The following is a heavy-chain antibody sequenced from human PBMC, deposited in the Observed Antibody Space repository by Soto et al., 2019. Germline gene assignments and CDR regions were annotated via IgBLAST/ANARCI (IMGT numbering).Heavy chain of an antibody. J-gene: IGHJ4*02. Sequence: EVQLVESGGGLVQPGGSLRLSCAASGFTFSRYWMHWVRQAPGKGLVWVSRIDSYGSRTSQVDSVEGRFTISRDNAKNMLYLQMNSLRAEDTAVYYCARGWVEGLSRQPPTDYWGQGTLVTVSS. D-gene: IGHD3-3*01. CDR1: GFTFSRYW. CDR2: IDSYGSRT. V-gene: IGHV3-74*01. CDR3: ARGWVEGLSRQPPTDY.